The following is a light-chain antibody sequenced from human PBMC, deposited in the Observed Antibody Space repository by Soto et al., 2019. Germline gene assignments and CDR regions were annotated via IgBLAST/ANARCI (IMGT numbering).Light chain of an antibody. CDR1: SXDVGRYDY. CDR2: DVT. J-gene: IGLJ1*01. V-gene: IGLV2-11*01. CDR3: CSFAGSYSYV. Sequence: QSALTQPRSVSGSPGQSVTISCTGTSXDVGRYDYVSWYQQYPGEAPKLIIYDVTERPSGVPDRFSGSKSGNTASLTISGLRAEDEAAYSCCSFAGSYSYVFGRGTKVTVL.